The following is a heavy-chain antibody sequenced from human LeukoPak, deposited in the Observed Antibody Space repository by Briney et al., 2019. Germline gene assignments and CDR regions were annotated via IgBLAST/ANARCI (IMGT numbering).Heavy chain of an antibody. D-gene: IGHD3-22*01. V-gene: IGHV1-8*01. CDR2: MNPNSGNT. CDR1: GYTFTSYD. Sequence: ASVKVSCKASGYTFTSYDINWVRQATGHGLEWMGWMNPNSGNTGYAQKFQGRVTVTRNTSISTAYMELSSLRSEDTAVYYCARGYYYDSSGYWNAFDIWGQGTMVTVSS. J-gene: IGHJ3*02. CDR3: ARGYYYDSSGYWNAFDI.